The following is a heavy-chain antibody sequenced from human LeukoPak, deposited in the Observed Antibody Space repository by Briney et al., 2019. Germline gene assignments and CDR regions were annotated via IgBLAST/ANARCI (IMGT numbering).Heavy chain of an antibody. J-gene: IGHJ4*02. CDR2: IKQDGSEK. Sequence: GGSLRLSCAASGFTFSSYWMSWVRQAPGKGLEWVANIKQDGSEKYYVDSVKGRFTISRDNAKNSLYLQMNSVRAEDLAVYYCVREGGGFDYWGQGTLVTVSS. CDR1: GFTFSSYW. CDR3: VREGGGFDY. D-gene: IGHD3-16*01. V-gene: IGHV3-7*01.